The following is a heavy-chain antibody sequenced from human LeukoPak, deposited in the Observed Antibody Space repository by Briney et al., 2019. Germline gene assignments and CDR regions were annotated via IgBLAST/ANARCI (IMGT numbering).Heavy chain of an antibody. Sequence: GASVKVSCKASGYTFTGYYMHWVRQAPGQGLEWMGWINPNSGGTNYAQKFQGRVTMTRDTSISTAYMELSRLRSDDTAVYYCARAILEGYYDSSGYVFGDYWGQGTLVTVSS. J-gene: IGHJ4*02. CDR1: GYTFTGYY. D-gene: IGHD3-22*01. CDR2: INPNSGGT. V-gene: IGHV1-2*02. CDR3: ARAILEGYYDSSGYVFGDY.